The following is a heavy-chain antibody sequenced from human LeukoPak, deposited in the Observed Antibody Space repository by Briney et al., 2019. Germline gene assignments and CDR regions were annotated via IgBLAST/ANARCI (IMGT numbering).Heavy chain of an antibody. CDR3: AKEDGPQTWLVEVSFDY. Sequence: PGGSLRLSCAASGFIFSSYAMDWVRQAPGKGLEWVSGISGSGGRTHYADSVKGRFTILRDNSKNTLYLQMNSLRAEDTAVYYCAKEDGPQTWLVEVSFDYWSQGTLVTVSS. CDR2: ISGSGGRT. CDR1: GFIFSSYA. D-gene: IGHD6-19*01. V-gene: IGHV3-23*01. J-gene: IGHJ4*02.